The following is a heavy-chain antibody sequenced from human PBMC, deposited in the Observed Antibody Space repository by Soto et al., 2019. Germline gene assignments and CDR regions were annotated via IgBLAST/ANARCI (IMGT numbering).Heavy chain of an antibody. CDR3: ARRYCISTSCHYYGMDV. CDR2: IIPMFGTA. J-gene: IGHJ6*02. CDR1: GGTFSTYT. V-gene: IGHV1-69*12. Sequence: QVQLVQSGAEVKKPGSSVKVSCKASGGTFSTYTINWVRQAPGQGLEWMGGIIPMFGTANYAQKFQGRVTITADESTSPAYMELSSLRSEDTAVYYCARRYCISTSCHYYGMDVWGQGTTVTVSS. D-gene: IGHD2-2*01.